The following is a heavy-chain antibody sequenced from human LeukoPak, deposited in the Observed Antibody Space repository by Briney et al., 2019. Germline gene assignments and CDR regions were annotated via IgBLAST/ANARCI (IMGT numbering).Heavy chain of an antibody. J-gene: IGHJ4*02. Sequence: ASVKVSCKASGYTFTGYYIHWVRQAPGQGLEWMGWINPNSGVTKYAQRFQGRVTMTRDTSISTAYMELRSLRSDDTAVYYCARDRSCSSSEFDYWGQGTLVTVSS. CDR3: ARDRSCSSSEFDY. D-gene: IGHD6-6*01. CDR1: GYTFTGYY. V-gene: IGHV1-2*02. CDR2: INPNSGVT.